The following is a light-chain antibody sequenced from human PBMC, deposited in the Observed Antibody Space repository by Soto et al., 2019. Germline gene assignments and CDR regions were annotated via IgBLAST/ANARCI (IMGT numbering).Light chain of an antibody. CDR1: QSVSNDF. CDR3: QQYGSSPPRT. Sequence: EIVLQQSPGILSLSPGERATLSCRASQSVSNDFLAWYQQKPGQAPRLLIYGASTRATDVPDRFSGGGSGADFTLTISSLEPEDFAVYYCQQYGSSPPRTFGQGTKGE. CDR2: GAS. J-gene: IGKJ1*01. V-gene: IGKV3-20*01.